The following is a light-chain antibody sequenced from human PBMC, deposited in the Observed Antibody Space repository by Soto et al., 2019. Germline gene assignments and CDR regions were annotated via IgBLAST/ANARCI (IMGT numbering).Light chain of an antibody. Sequence: EIVMRQSPATLSISPGERATLSCRASQSVSSNLAWYQHKPGQSPRLLIYGASTRATGIPARFSGSGSGTEFTLTISSLQSEDFAVYYSQQHNYWTPLTFGGGTKVDIK. J-gene: IGKJ4*01. CDR1: QSVSSN. V-gene: IGKV3-15*01. CDR2: GAS. CDR3: QQHNYWTPLT.